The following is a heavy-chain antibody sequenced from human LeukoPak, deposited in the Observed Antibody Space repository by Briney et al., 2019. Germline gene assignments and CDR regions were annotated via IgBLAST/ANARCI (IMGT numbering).Heavy chain of an antibody. CDR2: IYPSNSDT. J-gene: IGHJ5*02. CDR1: GFALANYW. V-gene: IGHV5-51*01. D-gene: IGHD3-10*01. Sequence: GASLKISCKGFGFALANYWIAWVRQVPGKGLEWMGIIYPSNSDTKYSPSFEGQVTFSVDKSISTAYLQWSSLKTSDSATYYCARHRMVRKVGWFDPWGQGTQVTVSS. CDR3: ARHRMVRKVGWFDP.